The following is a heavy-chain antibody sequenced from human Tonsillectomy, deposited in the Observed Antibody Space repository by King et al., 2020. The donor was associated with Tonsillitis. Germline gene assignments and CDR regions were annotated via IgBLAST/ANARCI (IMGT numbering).Heavy chain of an antibody. CDR3: AKDLNSRIAVADNFDY. D-gene: IGHD6-19*01. V-gene: IGHV3-23*04. CDR2: ISASGGST. Sequence: VQLVESGGGLVQPGGSLRLSCAASGFTFSSFAMSWVRQAPGKGLEWVSAISASGGSTYYADSVQGRVTISRDNSKNTLFLQMNSLRAEDTAVYYCAKDLNSRIAVADNFDYWGQGTLVTVSS. CDR1: GFTFSSFA. J-gene: IGHJ4*02.